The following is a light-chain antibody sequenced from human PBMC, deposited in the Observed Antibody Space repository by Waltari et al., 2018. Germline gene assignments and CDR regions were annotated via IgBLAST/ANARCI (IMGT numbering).Light chain of an antibody. CDR2: GAS. V-gene: IGKV3-20*01. Sequence: EIVLTQSPGTLSLSPGERATLSCKASQSVSSSYLAWDQQKPGQAPRPLIYGASSRATGIPDRFSGSGSGTDFTLTISRLEPEDFAVYYCQQYGTSPPDTFGGGTKVELK. CDR1: QSVSSSY. CDR3: QQYGTSPPDT. J-gene: IGKJ4*01.